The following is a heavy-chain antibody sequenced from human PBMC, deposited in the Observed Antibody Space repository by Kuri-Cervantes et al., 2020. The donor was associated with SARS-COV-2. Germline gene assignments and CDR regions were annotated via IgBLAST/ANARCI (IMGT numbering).Heavy chain of an antibody. V-gene: IGHV4-59*01. J-gene: IGHJ4*01. Sequence: GSLRLSCTVSGGSISSYYWSWIRQPPGKGLEWIGHIYYDGSTNYKTSLKGRVTISPDTSKNQFSLKVDSVTAADTAVYYCARASTSFDDWGHGTLVTVSS. CDR2: IYYDGST. CDR1: GGSISSYY. CDR3: ARASTSFDD.